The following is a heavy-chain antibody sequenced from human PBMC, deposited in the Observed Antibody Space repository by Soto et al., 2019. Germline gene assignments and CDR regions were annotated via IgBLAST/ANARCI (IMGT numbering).Heavy chain of an antibody. Sequence: QVTLKESGPVLVKPTETLTLTCTVSGFSLSNARMGVSWIRQPPGKALEWLAHIFSNDEKSYSTSLKSRLTIPKDTSKSQVVLTMTNMDPVDTATYYCARILNPYLDYYDSSGYGGGAYYYYGMDVWGQGTTVTVSS. CDR3: ARILNPYLDYYDSSGYGGGAYYYYGMDV. V-gene: IGHV2-26*01. D-gene: IGHD3-22*01. CDR2: IFSNDEK. J-gene: IGHJ6*02. CDR1: GFSLSNARMG.